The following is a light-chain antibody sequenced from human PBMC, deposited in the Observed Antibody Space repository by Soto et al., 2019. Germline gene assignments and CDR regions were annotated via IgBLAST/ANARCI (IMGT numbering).Light chain of an antibody. V-gene: IGKV3-20*01. CDR2: DVS. Sequence: EIVLPQSPCTLSLSPAERATLSFRSSQSVSSSYLAWYQQKPCQAPRLLIDDVSSRATGILARCSGSVSGTDFTLTISRLEPADFAVYYCQQYGSSPTFGQGTQVAIK. CDR1: QSVSSSY. CDR3: QQYGSSPT. J-gene: IGKJ1*01.